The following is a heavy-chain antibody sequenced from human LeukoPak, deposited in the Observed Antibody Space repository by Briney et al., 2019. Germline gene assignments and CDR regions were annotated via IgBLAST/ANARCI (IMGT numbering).Heavy chain of an antibody. J-gene: IGHJ4*02. CDR1: GGSFSGYY. V-gene: IGHV4-34*01. D-gene: IGHD5-18*01. Sequence: TSETLSLTCAVYGGSFSGYYWSWIRQPPEKGLEWIGEINHSGSTNYNPSLKSRVTISVDTPKNQFSLKLSSVTAADTAVYYCARGVDTAMVIFDYWGQGTLVTVSS. CDR3: ARGVDTAMVIFDY. CDR2: INHSGST.